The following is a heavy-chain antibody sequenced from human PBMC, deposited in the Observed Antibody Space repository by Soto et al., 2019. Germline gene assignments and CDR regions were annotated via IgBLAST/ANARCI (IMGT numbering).Heavy chain of an antibody. CDR3: AREVRGYSYD. V-gene: IGHV3-7*01. CDR1: GFTFSSYW. J-gene: IGHJ4*02. CDR2: IKQDGSEK. D-gene: IGHD5-18*01. Sequence: XGALILSCSAAGFTFSSYWMSWVRQAPGKGLEWVANIKQDGSEKYYVDSVKGRFTISRDNAKNSLYLQMNSLRAEDTAVYYCAREVRGYSYDWGQGTLVTVSS.